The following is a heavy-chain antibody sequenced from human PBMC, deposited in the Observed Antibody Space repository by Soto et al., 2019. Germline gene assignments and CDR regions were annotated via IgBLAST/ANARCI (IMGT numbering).Heavy chain of an antibody. Sequence: SETLSLTCTVSGGSISNYYWTWIRQPAGKGLEWIGRMYTSGSTNYNPYLKSRVTMSVDTSKNQFSLKLSSVTATDTAVYYCAREAYSDSYSYHQTPAVRGKGTTVTDSS. J-gene: IGHJ6*04. CDR2: MYTSGST. V-gene: IGHV4-4*07. D-gene: IGHD2-21*02. CDR3: AREAYSDSYSYHQTPAV. CDR1: GGSISNYY.